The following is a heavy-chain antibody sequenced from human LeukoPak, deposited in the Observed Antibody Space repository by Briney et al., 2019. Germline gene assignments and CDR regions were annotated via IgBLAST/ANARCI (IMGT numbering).Heavy chain of an antibody. CDR2: IGTAGDT. Sequence: RAGGSLRLSCAASGFTFSSYDMHWVRQATGKGLEWVSAIGTAGDTYYPGPVKGRFTISRENAKNSLYLQMNSLRAEDTAVYYCARGLGFRGLRLGENFDYWGLGTLDTVSS. CDR1: GFTFSSYD. V-gene: IGHV3-13*01. CDR3: ARGLGFRGLRLGENFDY. J-gene: IGHJ4*02. D-gene: IGHD3-16*01.